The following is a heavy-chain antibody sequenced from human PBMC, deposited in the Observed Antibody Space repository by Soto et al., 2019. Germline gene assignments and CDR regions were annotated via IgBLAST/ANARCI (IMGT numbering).Heavy chain of an antibody. Sequence: PSETLSLPCTFSGGSISSSSYYLGWIRQPPGKWLEWIGSISYSGSTYFNLSFVIRVTISVDTSKNQFSLKLSSVTAADTAVYYCARHWLQSWFDPWGQG. D-gene: IGHD4-4*01. V-gene: IGHV4-39*01. CDR3: ARHWLQSWFDP. CDR2: ISYSGST. CDR1: GGSISSSSYY. J-gene: IGHJ5*02.